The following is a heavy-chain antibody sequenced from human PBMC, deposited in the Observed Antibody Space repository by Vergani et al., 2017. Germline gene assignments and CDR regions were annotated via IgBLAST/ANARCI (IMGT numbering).Heavy chain of an antibody. V-gene: IGHV4-4*07. CDR3: ARGRIAAPSMNWFDP. Sequence: QVQLQESGPGLVKPSETLSLTCTVSGGSISSYYWSWIRQPAGKGLEWIGRIYTSGSTNYNPSLKSRVTISVDTSKNQFSLKLSSVTAADTAVYYCARGRIAAPSMNWFDPWGQGTLVTVSS. CDR2: IYTSGST. CDR1: GGSISSYY. J-gene: IGHJ5*02. D-gene: IGHD6-6*01.